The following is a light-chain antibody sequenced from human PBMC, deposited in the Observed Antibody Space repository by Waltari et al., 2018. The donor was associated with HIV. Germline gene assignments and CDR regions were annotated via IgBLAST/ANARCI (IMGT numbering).Light chain of an antibody. V-gene: IGKV1-17*01. Sequence: DIQMTQSPSSLSASVGDRVTITCRASQGIRNDLGWYQQKPGKAPKRLIYAASRLQSGVPSRFSGSGSGTEFTLTISSLQPEEYETYYGQQYTTDPRTFGQGTKLEIK. CDR3: QQYTTDPRT. CDR2: AAS. CDR1: QGIRND. J-gene: IGKJ2*01.